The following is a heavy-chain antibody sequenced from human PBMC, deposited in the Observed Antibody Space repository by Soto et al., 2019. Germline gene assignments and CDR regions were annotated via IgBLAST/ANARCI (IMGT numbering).Heavy chain of an antibody. Sequence: SETLSLTCTVSGGSISSSSYYWGWIRQPPGKGLEWIGSIYYSGSTYYNPSLKSRVTISVDTSKNQFSLKLSSVTAADTAVYYCARHPPQTYYDILTGYFDYWGQGTLVTVSS. CDR1: GGSISSSSYY. J-gene: IGHJ4*02. CDR2: IYYSGST. V-gene: IGHV4-39*01. D-gene: IGHD3-9*01. CDR3: ARHPPQTYYDILTGYFDY.